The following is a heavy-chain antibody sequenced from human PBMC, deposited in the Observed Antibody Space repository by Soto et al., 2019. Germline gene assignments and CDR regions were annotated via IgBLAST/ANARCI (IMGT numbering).Heavy chain of an antibody. CDR1: GASVSDINFY. CDR3: ARGTAWPNNYFDS. CDR2: ISYTGST. J-gene: IGHJ5*01. D-gene: IGHD2-21*02. Sequence: QVQLQESGSGLARPSETLTLTCTVSGASVSDINFYWSWLRRPPGKGLEWIGYISYTGSTNYHPSLKSRVTFSRDTSRNTFSLTMASVTAADAAMYFCARGTAWPNNYFDSWGQGTLVAVSS. V-gene: IGHV4-61*01.